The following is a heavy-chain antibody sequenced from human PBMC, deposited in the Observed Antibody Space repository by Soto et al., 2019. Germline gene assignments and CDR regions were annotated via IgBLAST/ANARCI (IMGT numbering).Heavy chain of an antibody. V-gene: IGHV1-69*02. J-gene: IGHJ4*02. CDR2: IIPILGIA. Sequence: SVKLSCKAPGGSFSSYTISWVRQAPGQGLEWMGRIIPILGIANYAQKFQGRVTITADKSTSTAYMELSSLRSEDTAVYYCARVLGIQLWLTASFDYWGQGTLVTVSS. CDR3: ARVLGIQLWLTASFDY. CDR1: GGSFSSYT. D-gene: IGHD5-18*01.